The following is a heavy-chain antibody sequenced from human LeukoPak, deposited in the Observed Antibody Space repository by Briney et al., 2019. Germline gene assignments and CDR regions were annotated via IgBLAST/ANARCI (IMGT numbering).Heavy chain of an antibody. CDR2: IYYSGST. D-gene: IGHD6-19*01. CDR3: ARVREKYSSGWYRFLDY. CDR1: GGSFSGYY. Sequence: SETLSLTCAVYGGSFSGYYWGWIRQPPGKGLEWIGSIYYSGSTYYNPSLKSRVTISVDTSKNQFSLKLSSVTAADTAVYYCARVREKYSSGWYRFLDYWGQGTLVTVSS. V-gene: IGHV4-34*01. J-gene: IGHJ4*02.